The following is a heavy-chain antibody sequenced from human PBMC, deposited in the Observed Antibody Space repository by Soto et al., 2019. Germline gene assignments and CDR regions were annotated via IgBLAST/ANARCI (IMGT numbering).Heavy chain of an antibody. CDR2: IYPGDSDT. V-gene: IGHV5-51*01. D-gene: IGHD3-3*01. J-gene: IGHJ6*03. Sequence: GESLKISCKGSGYSFTSYWIGWVRQMPGKSLEWMGIIYPGDSDTRYSPSFQGQVTISDDKSISTAYLQWSSLKASDTAMYYCVRGVPGGWSGQPYYYYYMDVWGKGTTVTVSS. CDR3: VRGVPGGWSGQPYYYYYMDV. CDR1: GYSFTSYW.